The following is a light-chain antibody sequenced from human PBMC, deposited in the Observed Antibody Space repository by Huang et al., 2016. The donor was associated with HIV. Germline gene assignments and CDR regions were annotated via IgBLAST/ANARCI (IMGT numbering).Light chain of an antibody. J-gene: IGKJ4*01. Sequence: DIQMTQSPSSLSASVGDRVTITCQASQDISNHLNWFQQRPGKAPRLLIYDATDLAGGVSARFRGSGSGTHFTITSSGLQPEDIATYYGQQYDDFPLTFGGGTRVEVK. V-gene: IGKV1-33*01. CDR1: QDISNH. CDR3: QQYDDFPLT. CDR2: DAT.